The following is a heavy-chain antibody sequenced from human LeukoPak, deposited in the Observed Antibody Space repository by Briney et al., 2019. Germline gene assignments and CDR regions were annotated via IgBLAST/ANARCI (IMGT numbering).Heavy chain of an antibody. J-gene: IGHJ4*02. CDR2: IYTSGST. CDR3: ARAATRYSSSWYWVY. Sequence: SETLSLTCTVSGGSNSSYYWSWIRQPAGKGLERIGRIYTSGSTNYNPSLKSRVTMSVDTSKNQFSLKLSSVTAADTAVYYCARAATRYSSSWYWVYWGQGTLVTVSS. V-gene: IGHV4-4*07. CDR1: GGSNSSYY. D-gene: IGHD6-13*01.